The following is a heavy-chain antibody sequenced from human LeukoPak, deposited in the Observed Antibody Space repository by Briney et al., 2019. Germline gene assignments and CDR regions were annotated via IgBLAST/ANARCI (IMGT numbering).Heavy chain of an antibody. Sequence: ASVKVSCKAFGYTFCSYGLSWVRQAPGQRVEWMGWISVDSGNTNYAQKLQGRVTMTTETSTSTVYMELRSLRFDDTAVYYCARPGSGYSNSWFDYWGQGTLVTVSS. CDR2: ISVDSGNT. CDR3: ARPGSGYSNSWFDY. D-gene: IGHD6-13*01. CDR1: GYTFCSYG. V-gene: IGHV1-18*01. J-gene: IGHJ4*02.